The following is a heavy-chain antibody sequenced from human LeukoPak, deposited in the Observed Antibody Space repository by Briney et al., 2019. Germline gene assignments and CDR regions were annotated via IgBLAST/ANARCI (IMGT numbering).Heavy chain of an antibody. J-gene: IGHJ6*03. V-gene: IGHV4-39*01. D-gene: IGHD5/OR15-5a*01. CDR3: ARQVSDYYYYYIDV. CDR2: IYYSETT. Sequence: SETLSLTCTVSGGSISSSGYYWDWVRQPPGKGLEWIGSIYYSETTYYNPSLRSRATISVDTSKNQFSLNLRSVTAADTAVYYCARQVSDYYYYYIDVWGRGTAVTVSS. CDR1: GGSISSSGYY.